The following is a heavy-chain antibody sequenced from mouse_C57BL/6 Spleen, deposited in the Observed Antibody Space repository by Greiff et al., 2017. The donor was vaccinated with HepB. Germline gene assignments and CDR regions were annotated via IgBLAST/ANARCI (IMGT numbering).Heavy chain of an antibody. D-gene: IGHD3-2*02. Sequence: EVKVVESGEGLVKPGGSLKLSCAASGFTFSSYAMSWVRQTPEKRLEWVAYISSGGDYIYYADTVKGRFTISRDNARNTLYLQMSSLKSEDTAMYYCTRGGLMAQAAWFAYWGQGTLVTVSA. J-gene: IGHJ3*01. CDR3: TRGGLMAQAAWFAY. V-gene: IGHV5-9-1*02. CDR1: GFTFSSYA. CDR2: ISSGGDYI.